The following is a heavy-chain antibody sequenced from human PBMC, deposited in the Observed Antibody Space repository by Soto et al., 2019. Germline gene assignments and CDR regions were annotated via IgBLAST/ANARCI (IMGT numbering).Heavy chain of an antibody. CDR1: GFSFKDLY. Sequence: PGGSLRLSCAAFGFSFKDLYMDWVRQAPGKGLEWVGRIKSEAHGGTIDYAAPVKGRFTISRDDSNNTLFLQINSLKTEDTAVYYCTTDGRSTVVTPFAYWGQGTLVTVSS. J-gene: IGHJ4*02. CDR2: IKSEAHGGTI. V-gene: IGHV3-15*07. CDR3: TTDGRSTVVTPFAY. D-gene: IGHD3-22*01.